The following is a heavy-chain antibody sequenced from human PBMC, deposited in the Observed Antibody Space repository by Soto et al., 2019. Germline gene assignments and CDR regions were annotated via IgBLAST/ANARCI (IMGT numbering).Heavy chain of an antibody. V-gene: IGHV1-18*01. CDR1: GFTFSDYG. Sequence: ASVKVSCKASGFTFSDYGLSWVRQAPGQPLEWMGWISGDNINSKYSQKFQGRLTMTTDTSTATASMELRSLTSDDTAVYYCGREGQQLAQEKYYQFNGMDVWGQGSTVTVSS. CDR3: GREGQQLAQEKYYQFNGMDV. CDR2: ISGDNINS. D-gene: IGHD6-13*01. J-gene: IGHJ6*02.